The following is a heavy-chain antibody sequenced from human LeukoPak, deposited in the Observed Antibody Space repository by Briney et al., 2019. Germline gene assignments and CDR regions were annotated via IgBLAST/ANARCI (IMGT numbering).Heavy chain of an antibody. Sequence: APVKVSCKASVGTFSSSAISWVRQAPGHGLVWRGRIIPLFGIANNTQKFQGRVTITADKSTSTAYIELSSLRSEDTAVYFCSRGGDSSGPTGFDYWGQGTLVTVSS. J-gene: IGHJ4*02. CDR2: IIPLFGIA. CDR3: SRGGDSSGPTGFDY. D-gene: IGHD3-22*01. V-gene: IGHV1-69*04. CDR1: VGTFSSSA.